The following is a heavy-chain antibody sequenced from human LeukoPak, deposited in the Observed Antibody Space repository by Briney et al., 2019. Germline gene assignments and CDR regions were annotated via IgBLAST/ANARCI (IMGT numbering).Heavy chain of an antibody. D-gene: IGHD2-15*01. CDR1: GFTFSTYA. CDR3: AKVGGGNGY. V-gene: IGHV3-23*01. J-gene: IGHJ4*02. CDR2: ISGSGGST. Sequence: PGGSLRLSCAVSGFTFSTYAMSWVRQAPGKGLEWVSAISGSGGSTYYADSVKGRFTISRDNSKNTLYLQMNSLRAEDTAIYYCAKVGGGNGYWGQGTLVTVSS.